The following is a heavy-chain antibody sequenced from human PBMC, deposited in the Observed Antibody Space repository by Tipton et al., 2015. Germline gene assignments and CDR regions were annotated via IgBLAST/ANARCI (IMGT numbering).Heavy chain of an antibody. CDR1: GFTFGDYA. J-gene: IGHJ4*02. Sequence: SLRLSCAASGFTFGDYAMHWVRQAPGKGLEWVSGISWNSGTIGYADSVKGRFTISRDNAKNTLYLQMNSLRAEDTAMYYCAKDQYYYDSRGYPLHYWGQGTLVTVSS. CDR3: AKDQYYYDSRGYPLHY. CDR2: ISWNSGTI. D-gene: IGHD3-22*01. V-gene: IGHV3-9*01.